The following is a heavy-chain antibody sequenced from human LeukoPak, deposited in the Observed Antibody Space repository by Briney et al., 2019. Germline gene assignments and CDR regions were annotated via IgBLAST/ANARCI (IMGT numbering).Heavy chain of an antibody. V-gene: IGHV4-4*07. CDR3: ARDRRAAGDGYNGGYYFDY. Sequence: SETLSLTCTVSGASISGYYWSWLRQPAGKGLEWLGRIYTNGNTNYNSALNSRVTMSLDTSKNQFSLKLSSLTAADTAVYYCARDRRAAGDGYNGGYYFDYWGQGALVTVSS. CDR1: GASISGYY. CDR2: IYTNGNT. J-gene: IGHJ4*02. D-gene: IGHD5-24*01.